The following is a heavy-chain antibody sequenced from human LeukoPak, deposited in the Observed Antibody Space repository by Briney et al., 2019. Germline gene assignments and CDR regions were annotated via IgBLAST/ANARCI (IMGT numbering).Heavy chain of an antibody. Sequence: ASVKVSCKASGGTFSSYGISWVRQAPGQGLEWMGWISAYNGNTNYAQKLQGRVTMTTDTSTSTAYMELWSLRSDDTAVYYCARDPPIVGATVPDYWGQGTLVTVSS. V-gene: IGHV1-18*01. J-gene: IGHJ4*02. CDR2: ISAYNGNT. CDR3: ARDPPIVGATVPDY. D-gene: IGHD1-26*01. CDR1: GGTFSSYG.